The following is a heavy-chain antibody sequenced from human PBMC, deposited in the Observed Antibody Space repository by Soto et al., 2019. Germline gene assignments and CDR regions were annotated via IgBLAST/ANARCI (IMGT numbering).Heavy chain of an antibody. CDR1: GSSFSNFG. Sequence: EVQLVESGGGLVQPGGSLRLSGAASGSSFSNFGMRWVRQAPGKGLEWVAAIKEDGSEKNYVDSVRGRFTISRDNAKNSLFLQMNSLRADDTAVYYCARDVIWGQGSLVTVSS. V-gene: IGHV3-7*05. J-gene: IGHJ4*02. CDR3: ARDVI. CDR2: IKEDGSEK.